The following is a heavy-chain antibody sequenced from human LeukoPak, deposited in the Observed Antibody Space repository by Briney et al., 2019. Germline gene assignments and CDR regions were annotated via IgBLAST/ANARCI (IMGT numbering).Heavy chain of an antibody. CDR1: CYTFTRYG. V-gene: IGHV1-18*01. D-gene: IGHD4/OR15-4a*01. J-gene: IGHJ4*02. Sequence: GASVKVSCKASCYTFTRYGITWVRQAPGQGLEWMGWISVYNGNTNYAQKLQGRVTMTTEISTSTAYMELRSLRSDDTAIYYCAKLAYGANFFDYWGQGTLVTVSS. CDR3: AKLAYGANFFDY. CDR2: ISVYNGNT.